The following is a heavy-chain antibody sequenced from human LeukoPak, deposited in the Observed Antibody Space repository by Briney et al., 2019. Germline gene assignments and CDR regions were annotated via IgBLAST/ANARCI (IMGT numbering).Heavy chain of an antibody. D-gene: IGHD2-2*01. Sequence: GGSLRLSCAASGFTFSSYGMHWVRQAPGKGLEWVAFIRYDGSNKYYADSVKGRFTISRDNSKNTLYLQMNSLRAEDTAVYYCAKDAVVPATYYFGYWGQGTLVTVSS. CDR1: GFTFSSYG. J-gene: IGHJ4*02. CDR2: IRYDGSNK. V-gene: IGHV3-30*02. CDR3: AKDAVVPATYYFGY.